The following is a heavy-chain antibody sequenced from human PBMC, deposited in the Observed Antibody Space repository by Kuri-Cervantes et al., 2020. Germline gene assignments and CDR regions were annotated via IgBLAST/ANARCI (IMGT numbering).Heavy chain of an antibody. Sequence: GGSLRLSCAASGFTFDDYAMHWVRQAPGKGLEWVSGISWNSGSIGYADSVKGRFTISRDNAKNFLYLQMNSLRAEDTAVYYCARGSPQLERGYYYYGMDVWGQGTTVTVSS. J-gene: IGHJ6*02. CDR1: GFTFDDYA. V-gene: IGHV3-9*01. D-gene: IGHD1-1*01. CDR3: ARGSPQLERGYYYYGMDV. CDR2: ISWNSGSI.